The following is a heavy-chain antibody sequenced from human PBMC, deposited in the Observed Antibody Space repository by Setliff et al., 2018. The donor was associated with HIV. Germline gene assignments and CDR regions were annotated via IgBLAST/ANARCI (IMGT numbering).Heavy chain of an antibody. Sequence: KTSETLSLTCSVSGVSINRTDRYWGWIRQSPGKSLEWLGSVSQSGSTYYNPSLKSRITISVDRSKNLFSLKLISVTAADQGVYYCARVPVPGANWFDPWGPGTLVTVSS. J-gene: IGHJ5*02. CDR2: VSQSGST. V-gene: IGHV4-39*01. CDR3: ARVPVPGANWFDP. CDR1: GVSINRTDRY.